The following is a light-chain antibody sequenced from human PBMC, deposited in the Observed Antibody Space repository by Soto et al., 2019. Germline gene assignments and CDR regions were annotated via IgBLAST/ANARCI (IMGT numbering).Light chain of an antibody. CDR1: SSDIGGLYNY. CDR3: SAYSSGATHVV. Sequence: QSVLTQPASASGSPGQSITISCTGTSSDIGGLYNYVSWYQQHPGKAPKLLIYDVNDRPSGVSDRFSGSKSGNTASLTISGLQAEDEADYFCSAYSSGATHVVFGGGTQLTVL. CDR2: DVN. J-gene: IGLJ2*01. V-gene: IGLV2-14*03.